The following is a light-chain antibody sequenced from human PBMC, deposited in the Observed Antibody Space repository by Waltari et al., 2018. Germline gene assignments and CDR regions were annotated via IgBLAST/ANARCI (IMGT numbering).Light chain of an antibody. CDR1: SGSIARNY. CDR3: QSFDKNNLWV. J-gene: IGLJ3*02. CDR2: EDN. Sequence: NFMLTQPHSVSESPGKTVTISCTRRSGSIARNYVPWYQQRPGSAPTTVIYEDNERPSEVPHRFSGSIDSSSNSASLTISGLKTEDEADYYCQSFDKNNLWVFGGGTKLTVL. V-gene: IGLV6-57*04.